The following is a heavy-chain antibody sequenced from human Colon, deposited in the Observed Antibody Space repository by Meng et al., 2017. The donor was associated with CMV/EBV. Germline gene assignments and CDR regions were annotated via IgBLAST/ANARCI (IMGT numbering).Heavy chain of an antibody. CDR2: IYPSGFP. V-gene: IGHV4-4*07. CDR3: VRAQYTYGYWIFDY. D-gene: IGHD5-18*01. Sequence: QVRLPEACPALGKPSETLSLSRTVSCGPICSFYWSRIRQPAGKGLEWIGRIYPSGFPKYKPSLESRVTMSADTSKNQISLKLTSVTAADTAVYYCVRAQYTYGYWIFDYWGQGTLVTVSS. CDR1: CGPICSFY. J-gene: IGHJ4*02.